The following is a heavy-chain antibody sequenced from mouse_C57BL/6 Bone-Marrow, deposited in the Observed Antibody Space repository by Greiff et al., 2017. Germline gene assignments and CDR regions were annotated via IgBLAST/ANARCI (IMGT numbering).Heavy chain of an antibody. CDR2: ISDGGSYT. J-gene: IGHJ1*03. V-gene: IGHV5-4*01. Sequence: EVKLVESGGGLVKPGGSLKLSCAASGFTFSSYAMSWVRQTPEKRLEWVATISDGGSYTYYPDNAKNHLYLQMSHLKSEDTAMYYCARDPYSNHWYFDVWGTGTTVTVSS. CDR3: ARDPYSNHWYFDV. D-gene: IGHD2-5*01. CDR1: GFTFSSYA.